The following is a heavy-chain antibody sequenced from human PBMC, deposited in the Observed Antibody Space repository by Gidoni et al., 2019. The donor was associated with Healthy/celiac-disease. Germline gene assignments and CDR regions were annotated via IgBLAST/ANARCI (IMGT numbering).Heavy chain of an antibody. J-gene: IGHJ5*02. CDR3: ARAFMITFGGVTPFDP. V-gene: IGHV5-51*03. Sequence: EVQLVQSGAEVKKPGESLKISCKGSGYSFTSYWIGWVRQMPGKGLEWMGIIYPGDSDTRYSPSFQGQVTISADKSISTAYLQWSSLKASDTAMYYCARAFMITFGGVTPFDPWGQGTLVTVSS. CDR2: IYPGDSDT. CDR1: GYSFTSYW. D-gene: IGHD3-16*01.